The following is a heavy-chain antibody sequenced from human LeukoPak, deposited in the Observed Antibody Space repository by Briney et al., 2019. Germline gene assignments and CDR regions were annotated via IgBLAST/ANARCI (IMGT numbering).Heavy chain of an antibody. CDR2: IRNDGSNK. Sequence: PGGSLGLSCAASGFTFSSYGMHWVRQAPGKGLEWVAFIRNDGSNKNYADSVKGRFTISRDNSKNTLYLQMNSLRAEDTAVYYCGGSGLDPWGQGTLVTVPS. CDR1: GFTFSSYG. D-gene: IGHD3-16*01. V-gene: IGHV3-30*02. CDR3: GGSGLDP. J-gene: IGHJ5*02.